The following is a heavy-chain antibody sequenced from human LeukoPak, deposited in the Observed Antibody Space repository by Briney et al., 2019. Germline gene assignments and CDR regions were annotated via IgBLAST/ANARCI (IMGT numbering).Heavy chain of an antibody. CDR1: GYTFAGYY. V-gene: IGHV1-2*02. Sequence: GASVKVSCKASGYTFAGYYMHWVRQAPGQGLEWMGWINPNSGDTNYAQKFQGRVTMTRDTSISTAYMELSRLRSDDTAVYYCARLELELQEFWFDPWGQGTLVTVSS. J-gene: IGHJ5*02. CDR3: ARLELELQEFWFDP. D-gene: IGHD1-7*01. CDR2: INPNSGDT.